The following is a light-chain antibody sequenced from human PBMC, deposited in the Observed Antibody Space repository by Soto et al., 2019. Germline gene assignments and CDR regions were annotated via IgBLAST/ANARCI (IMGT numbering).Light chain of an antibody. CDR1: PPVISNY. CDR2: GAS. V-gene: IGKV3-20*01. Sequence: SHAAYTGSWFQGARATLSGTATPPVISNYLGWYQQRPGKAPRLLIYGASTRDTGIPERFSGSGSGTEFTLTITRLQPEDSAAYFCQQYNGPPRTFGQGTRVDIK. CDR3: QQYNGPPRT. J-gene: IGKJ1*01.